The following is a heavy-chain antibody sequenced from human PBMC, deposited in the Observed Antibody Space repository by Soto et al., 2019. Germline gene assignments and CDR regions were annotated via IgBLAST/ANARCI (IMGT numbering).Heavy chain of an antibody. CDR2: ISWNSGSI. V-gene: IGHV3-9*01. Sequence: VRLVESGGGLVQPGRSLRLSCAASGFTFDDYAMHWVRQVPGVGLEWVSGISWNSGSIDYAGSVKGRFTISRDNAKNSLYLQMNSLRAEDTAFYYCAKDISLLTTARFDYWGQGTLVTVSS. D-gene: IGHD4-17*01. CDR1: GFTFDDYA. CDR3: AKDISLLTTARFDY. J-gene: IGHJ4*02.